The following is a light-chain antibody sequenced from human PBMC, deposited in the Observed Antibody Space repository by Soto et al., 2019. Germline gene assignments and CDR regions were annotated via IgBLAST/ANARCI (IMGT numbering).Light chain of an antibody. CDR1: QGISSY. CDR2: DAS. Sequence: IQLTPTPSSLSSSVGDRVTITCRASQGISSYLGGYQQKPGRAPNLLIYDASTLHSGVPSRFSGGGSGTDFTLTISSLQPEDFATYYCQQVNVYPSTFGGGTKVDIK. J-gene: IGKJ4*01. V-gene: IGKV1-9*01. CDR3: QQVNVYPST.